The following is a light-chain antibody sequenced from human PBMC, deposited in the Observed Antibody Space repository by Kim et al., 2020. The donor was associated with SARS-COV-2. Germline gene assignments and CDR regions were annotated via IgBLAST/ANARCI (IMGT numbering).Light chain of an antibody. CDR2: YDN. Sequence: SYELTQPPSVSVAPGQTARITCGGDNIGGETVHWYRQKPGQAPVLVIFYDNDRPSGIPARFSGSNSGNTATLTISRVEAGDEADYFCQVWHGGSHHVIFGGGTKLTVL. CDR1: NIGGET. J-gene: IGLJ2*01. CDR3: QVWHGGSHHVI. V-gene: IGLV3-21*04.